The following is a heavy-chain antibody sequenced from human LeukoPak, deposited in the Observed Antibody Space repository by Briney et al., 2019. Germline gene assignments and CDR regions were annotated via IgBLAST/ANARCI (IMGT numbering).Heavy chain of an antibody. CDR2: IDDSGVIR. CDR1: GFTFKTHA. D-gene: IGHD3-22*01. J-gene: IGHJ6*02. CDR3: AKRLKRNYYYHYAMDV. V-gene: IGHV3-23*01. Sequence: GGSLRLSCAASGFTFKTHAMSWVRQAPGKGLEWVSRIDDSGVIRSYADSVKGRFTISRDNSKMTLTLQMISLRAEDTAVYYCAKRLKRNYYYHYAMDVWGQGTTVTVSS.